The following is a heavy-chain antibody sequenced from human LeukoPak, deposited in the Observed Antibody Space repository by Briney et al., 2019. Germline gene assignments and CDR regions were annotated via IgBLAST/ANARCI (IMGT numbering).Heavy chain of an antibody. CDR2: IIPILGIA. CDR1: GGTFSSYA. CDR3: ARATDYGDYVPEYYFDY. Sequence: ASVKVSCKASGGTFSSYAISWVRQAPGQGLEWMGRIIPILGIANYAQKFQGRVTITADKSTSTAYMELSSLRSEDTAVYYCARATDYGDYVPEYYFDYWGQGTLVTVSS. D-gene: IGHD4-17*01. V-gene: IGHV1-69*04. J-gene: IGHJ4*02.